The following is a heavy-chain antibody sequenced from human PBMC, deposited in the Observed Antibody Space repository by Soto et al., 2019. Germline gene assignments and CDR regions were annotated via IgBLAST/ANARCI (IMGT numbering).Heavy chain of an antibody. CDR2: ISSSSSYI. J-gene: IGHJ4*02. Sequence: PGGFLRLSCAASGFTFSIYNMKWVRQAPGKGLEWVSSISSSSSYIDYADSEKGRFTISRDNAKNSLYLQMNSLRAEYTAGYYCARDPLPDYWGQGTLVTVSS. CDR3: ARDPLPDY. V-gene: IGHV3-21*01. CDR1: GFTFSIYN.